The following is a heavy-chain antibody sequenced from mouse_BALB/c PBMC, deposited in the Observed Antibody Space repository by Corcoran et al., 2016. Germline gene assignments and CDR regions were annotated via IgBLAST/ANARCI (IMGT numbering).Heavy chain of an antibody. V-gene: IGHV1-54*01. Sequence: QVQLQQSGAELVRPGTSVKVSCKASGYAFTNYLIEWVKQRPGQGLEWIGVINPGSGGTNYNEKFKGKATLTADKSSSTAYMQLSSLTSDDSAVYFCARGAGRGDFDYWGQGTTLTVSS. CDR2: INPGSGGT. CDR3: ARGAGRGDFDY. J-gene: IGHJ2*01. D-gene: IGHD3-3*01. CDR1: GYAFTNYL.